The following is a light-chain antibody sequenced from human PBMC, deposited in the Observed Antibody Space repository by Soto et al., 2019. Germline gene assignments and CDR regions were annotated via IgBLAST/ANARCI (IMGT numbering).Light chain of an antibody. J-gene: IGKJ2*01. Sequence: EIVLTQSPATLSLSPGERATLSCSASQSVSSYLAGYQQKPGQAPMLLIYDASNRATGIPARFSGSGSGTDFTLTISSLEPEDFAVYYCQQRSNWPPYTFGQGTKLEIK. CDR3: QQRSNWPPYT. V-gene: IGKV3-11*01. CDR2: DAS. CDR1: QSVSSY.